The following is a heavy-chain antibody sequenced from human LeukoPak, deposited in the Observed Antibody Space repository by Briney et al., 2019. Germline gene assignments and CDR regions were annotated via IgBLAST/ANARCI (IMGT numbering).Heavy chain of an antibody. J-gene: IGHJ5*02. CDR2: VYYTGST. Sequence: ASETLSLTCSVSGGSINNYFWNWLRQPPGRGLEWIGHVYYTGSTRYNPSLKSRVFISIDTSMNQFSLKPSSVTAADTAVYYCARRARAEADTSPDNWIDPWGQGTLVTVSS. CDR1: GGSINNYF. V-gene: IGHV4-59*08. D-gene: IGHD6-13*01. CDR3: ARRARAEADTSPDNWIDP.